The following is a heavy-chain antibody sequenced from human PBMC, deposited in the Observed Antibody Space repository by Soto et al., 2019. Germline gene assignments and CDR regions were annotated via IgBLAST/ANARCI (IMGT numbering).Heavy chain of an antibody. CDR1: GGSFSGYY. J-gene: IGHJ5*02. Sequence: PSETLSLTCAVYGGSFSGYYWSWIRQPPGKGLEWIGEINHSGSTNYNPSLKSRVTISVDTSKNQFSLKLSSVTAADTAVYYCARHRSSSWYLGWFDPWGQGTLVTAPQ. D-gene: IGHD6-13*01. V-gene: IGHV4-34*01. CDR3: ARHRSSSWYLGWFDP. CDR2: INHSGST.